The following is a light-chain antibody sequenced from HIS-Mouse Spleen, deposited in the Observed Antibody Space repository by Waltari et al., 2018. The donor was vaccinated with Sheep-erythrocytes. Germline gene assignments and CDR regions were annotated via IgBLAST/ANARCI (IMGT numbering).Light chain of an antibody. CDR3: SSYTSSSTYV. J-gene: IGLJ1*01. CDR2: EVS. V-gene: IGLV2-14*01. Sequence: QSALTQPRSVSGSPGQSVTISCPGTSSDVGGYNYVSWYQQHPGKAPKLMIYEVSNRPSGVSNRFSGSKSGNTASLTISGLQAEDEADYYCSSYTSSSTYVFGTGTKVTVL. CDR1: SSDVGGYNY.